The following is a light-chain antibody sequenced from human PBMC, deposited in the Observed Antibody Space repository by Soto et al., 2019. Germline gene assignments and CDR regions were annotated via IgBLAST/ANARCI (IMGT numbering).Light chain of an antibody. J-gene: IGKJ1*01. V-gene: IGKV3D-20*02. CDR1: QSVSSSY. CDR2: DAS. CDR3: QQRSNWSPT. Sequence: EIVLTQSPGTLSLSPGERATLSCRASQSVSSSYIAWYQQKPGQAPRLLIYDASNRATGIPARFSGSGSGTDFTLTISSLEPEDFAVYYCQQRSNWSPTFGQGTKVDIK.